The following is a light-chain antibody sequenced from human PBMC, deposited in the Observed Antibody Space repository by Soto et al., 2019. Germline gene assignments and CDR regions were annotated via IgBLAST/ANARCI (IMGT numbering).Light chain of an antibody. V-gene: IGLV2-23*01. CDR2: EGS. CDR1: SSDVGSYNL. Sequence: QSVLTQPASVSGSPGQSITISCTGTSSDVGSYNLVSWYQQHPGEAPKLMIYEGSKRPSGVSNRFSGSKSGNTASLTISGLQAEDEADYYCCSYAGSSTVVFGGGTKLTV. CDR3: CSYAGSSTVV. J-gene: IGLJ2*01.